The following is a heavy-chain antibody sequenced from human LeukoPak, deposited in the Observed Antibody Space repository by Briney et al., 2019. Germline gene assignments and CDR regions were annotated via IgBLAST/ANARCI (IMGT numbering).Heavy chain of an antibody. Sequence: SETLSLTCAVYGGSFSGYYWSWIRQPPGKGLEWIGEINHSGSTNYNPSLKSRVTISVDTSKNQFSLKLSSVTAADTAVYHCARKAPFDYWGQGTLVTVSS. J-gene: IGHJ4*02. CDR3: ARKAPFDY. CDR1: GGSFSGYY. V-gene: IGHV4-34*01. CDR2: INHSGST.